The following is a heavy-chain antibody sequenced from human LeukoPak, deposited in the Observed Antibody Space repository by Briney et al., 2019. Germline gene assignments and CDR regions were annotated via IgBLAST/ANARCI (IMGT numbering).Heavy chain of an antibody. CDR3: AKVRTGHYFDY. Sequence: GGSLRLSCTASESTFDHAMHWVRQTPGKGLEWVSGIGWNSARTGYADSVRGRFTISRDNAKNSLYLQMNSLRAEDTAVYYCAKVRTGHYFDYWGQGTLVTVSS. D-gene: IGHD1-1*01. CDR2: IGWNSART. J-gene: IGHJ4*02. V-gene: IGHV3-9*01. CDR1: ESTFDHA.